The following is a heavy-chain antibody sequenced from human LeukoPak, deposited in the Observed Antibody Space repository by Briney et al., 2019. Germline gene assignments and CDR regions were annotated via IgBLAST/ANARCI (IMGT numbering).Heavy chain of an antibody. J-gene: IGHJ4*02. D-gene: IGHD6-19*01. V-gene: IGHV3-21*01. CDR1: RFTFSSYS. CDR3: ARDIAVAGRNFDY. Sequence: GGSLRLSCAAPRFTFSSYSMNRVRQAPGKGLEWVSSISSSSSYIYYADSVSRRFTISRDNAKSSLYLQMNILRAEDTAVYYCARDIAVAGRNFDYWGQGTLVTVSS. CDR2: ISSSSSYI.